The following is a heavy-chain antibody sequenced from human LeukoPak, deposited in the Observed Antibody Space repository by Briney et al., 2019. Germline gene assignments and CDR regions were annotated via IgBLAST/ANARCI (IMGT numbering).Heavy chain of an antibody. V-gene: IGHV3-7*01. Sequence: TGGSLRLSCAASGFTFSSYWMSWVRQAPGKGLEWVANIKQDGSEKYYVDSVKGRFTISRDNAKNSLYLQMNSLRAEDTAVYYCAKQAGFGVTYYHDYWGQGTLVTVSS. CDR3: AKQAGFGVTYYHDY. J-gene: IGHJ4*02. CDR2: IKQDGSEK. CDR1: GFTFSSYW. D-gene: IGHD3-10*01.